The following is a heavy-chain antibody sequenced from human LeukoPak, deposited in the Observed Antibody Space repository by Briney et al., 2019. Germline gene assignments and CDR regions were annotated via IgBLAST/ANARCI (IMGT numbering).Heavy chain of an antibody. V-gene: IGHV3-11*01. J-gene: IGHJ4*02. CDR1: GFTFSDHH. Sequence: GGSLRLSCAASGFTFSDHHMSWIRQTPGKGLEWVSSITKDDTIIYSAHSVQGRFTISRDNAKSSLYLQMNSLRAEDTAVYYCARFSYDFWSAFDFWGQGALVTVSS. D-gene: IGHD3-3*01. CDR2: ITKDDTII. CDR3: ARFSYDFWSAFDF.